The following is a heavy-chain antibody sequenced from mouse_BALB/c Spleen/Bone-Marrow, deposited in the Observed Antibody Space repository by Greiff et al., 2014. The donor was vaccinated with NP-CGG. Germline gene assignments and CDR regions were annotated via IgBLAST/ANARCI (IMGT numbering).Heavy chain of an antibody. CDR3: ARPDYYGYLNY. D-gene: IGHD1-1*01. CDR2: INPDSRTI. V-gene: IGHV4-1*02. Sequence: ASGVDFSRYWMSWVRQAPGKGLEWIGEINPDSRTINYSPSLKDKFIISRDNAKNTLCLRLNKVRSEDTALYYCARPDYYGYLNYWGQGTTLTVSS. CDR1: GVDFSRYW. J-gene: IGHJ2*01.